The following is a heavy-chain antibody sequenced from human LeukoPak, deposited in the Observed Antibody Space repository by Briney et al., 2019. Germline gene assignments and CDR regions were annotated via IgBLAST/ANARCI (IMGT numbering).Heavy chain of an antibody. CDR1: GGTFSSYA. Sequence: GSSVTVSCKASGGTFSSYAISWVRQPPGQGLEWMGGVIPIFGTANYAQKFQGRVTITADESTSTAYMELSSLRSDDTAVYYCARDPYGSGSYTPYNWFDPWGQGTLVTVSS. CDR2: VIPIFGTA. J-gene: IGHJ5*02. CDR3: ARDPYGSGSYTPYNWFDP. V-gene: IGHV1-69*13. D-gene: IGHD3-10*01.